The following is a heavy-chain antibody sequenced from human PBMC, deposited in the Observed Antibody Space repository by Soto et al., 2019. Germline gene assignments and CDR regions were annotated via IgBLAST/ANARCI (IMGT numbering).Heavy chain of an antibody. D-gene: IGHD2-8*01. Sequence: SEPLSLTCSVSGGSIATNGGYGGWFRQPPGKGLQWIGNVYSTGSTVSHTSLTSRVFISVDTSKNKFSLRLTSVTAADTAVYYCARSNYTYGLLIDYWGTGXMVTVTS. J-gene: IGHJ4*02. CDR1: GGSIATNGGY. V-gene: IGHV4-39*01. CDR3: ARSNYTYGLLIDY. CDR2: VYSTGST.